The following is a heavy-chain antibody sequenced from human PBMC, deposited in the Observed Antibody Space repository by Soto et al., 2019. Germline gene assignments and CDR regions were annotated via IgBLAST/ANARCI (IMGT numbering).Heavy chain of an antibody. CDR2: IYHSGGT. CDR3: ARTPDI. CDR1: GGSISSRNW. J-gene: IGHJ3*02. V-gene: IGHV4-4*02. Sequence: SETLSLTCTVSGGSISSRNWWNWVRQPPGKGLEWIGKIYHSGGTNYNPSLKSRVTISVDRSKNQFSLKLSSVTAADTAVYYCARTPDIWGQGTMVTVSS.